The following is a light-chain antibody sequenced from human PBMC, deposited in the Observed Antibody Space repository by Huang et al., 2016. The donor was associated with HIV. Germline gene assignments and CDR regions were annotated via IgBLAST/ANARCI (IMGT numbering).Light chain of an antibody. CDR1: QSISYW. CDR2: KSS. CDR3: QQYNSYSWT. J-gene: IGKJ1*01. Sequence: DIQMTQSPSTLSASVGDRVTITCRASQSISYWLAWYQQKPGKDPNLLIYKSSTLQSGVPSRFSGSGSGTAFTLTISSLQPDDFATYYCQQYNSYSWTFGQGTKVEIK. V-gene: IGKV1-5*03.